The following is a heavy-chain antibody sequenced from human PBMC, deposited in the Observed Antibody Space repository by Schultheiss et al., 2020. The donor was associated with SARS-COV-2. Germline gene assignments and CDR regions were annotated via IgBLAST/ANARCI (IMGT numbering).Heavy chain of an antibody. J-gene: IGHJ4*02. CDR2: IYYSGST. CDR1: GGSFSGYY. V-gene: IGHV4-59*08. CDR3: ARLTLRNWIDY. Sequence: SETLSLTCAVYGGSFSGYYWSWIRQPPGKGLEWIGYIYYSGSTNYNPSLKSRVTISVDTSKNQFSLKLSSVTAADTAVYCCARLTLRNWIDYWGQGTLVTVSS. D-gene: IGHD1-1*01.